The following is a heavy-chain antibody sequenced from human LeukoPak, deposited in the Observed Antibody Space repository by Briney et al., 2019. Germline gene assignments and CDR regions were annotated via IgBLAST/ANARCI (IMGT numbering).Heavy chain of an antibody. Sequence: PGGSLRLSCAASGFTFDDYAMNWVRQAPGKGLEWVSGINWNGDSTGYADSVKGRFTISRDNAKNSLYLQMNSLRAEDTALYHCARVKVGATLDYWGQGTLVTVSS. CDR3: ARVKVGATLDY. V-gene: IGHV3-20*01. D-gene: IGHD1-26*01. CDR1: GFTFDDYA. CDR2: INWNGDST. J-gene: IGHJ4*02.